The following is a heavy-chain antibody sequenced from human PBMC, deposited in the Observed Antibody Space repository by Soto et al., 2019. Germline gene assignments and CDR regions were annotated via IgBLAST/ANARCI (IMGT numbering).Heavy chain of an antibody. CDR2: MNPNSGNT. V-gene: IGHV1-8*01. D-gene: IGHD6-13*01. CDR1: GYTFTSYD. J-gene: IGHJ4*02. Sequence: QVQLVQSGAEVKKPGASVKVSCKASGYTFTSYDINWVRQATGHGLEWMGWMNPNSGNTGYAQKFQGRVTRTRNTSISTAYMELSSLRSEDTAGYYCAREHSSSWRFDYWGQGTLVTVSS. CDR3: AREHSSSWRFDY.